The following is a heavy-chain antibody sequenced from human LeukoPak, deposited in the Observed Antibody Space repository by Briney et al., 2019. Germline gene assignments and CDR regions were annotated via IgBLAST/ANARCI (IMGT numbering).Heavy chain of an antibody. J-gene: IGHJ4*02. V-gene: IGHV3-23*01. CDR1: GFSFSGYA. D-gene: IGHD6-6*01. Sequence: GGSLRLSCTVSGFSFSGYAFTWVRQAPGKGLEFVSSISVTGSNIYYADSVKGRFTITRDNSKTTLDLQTNSLRSEDTAVYFCARDRTRSVGSGLGRALMLVYWGQGTLVTVSS. CDR3: ARDRTRSVGSGLGRALMLVY. CDR2: ISVTGSNI.